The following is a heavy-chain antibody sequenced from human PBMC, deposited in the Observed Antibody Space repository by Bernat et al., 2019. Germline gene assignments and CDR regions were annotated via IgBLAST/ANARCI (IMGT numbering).Heavy chain of an antibody. D-gene: IGHD3-3*01. CDR1: GFTFSRYW. CDR2: INSDGITT. V-gene: IGHV3-74*01. CDR3: ARERSFFSWFDP. J-gene: IGHJ5*02. Sequence: EVQLVESGGGLVQPGGSLRLSCAASGFTFSRYWMHWVRQAPGKGLVWVSRINSDGITTTYADSVKGRFTISRDNAKNTVYLLMNSLRAEDTAVYYCARERSFFSWFDPWGQGTLVTVSS.